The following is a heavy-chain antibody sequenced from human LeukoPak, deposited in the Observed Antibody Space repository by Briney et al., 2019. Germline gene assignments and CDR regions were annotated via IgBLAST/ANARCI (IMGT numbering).Heavy chain of an antibody. J-gene: IGHJ5*02. V-gene: IGHV4-59*08. CDR2: IYYSGST. CDR1: GGSISSYY. Sequence: SETLSLICTVSGGSISSYYWSWIRQPPGKGLEWIGYIYYSGSTKYNPSLESRVSISVDTSKNQFSLKLSSVTAADTAVYYCARHEETSPINWFDPWGQGTLVTVSS. CDR3: ARHEETSPINWFDP.